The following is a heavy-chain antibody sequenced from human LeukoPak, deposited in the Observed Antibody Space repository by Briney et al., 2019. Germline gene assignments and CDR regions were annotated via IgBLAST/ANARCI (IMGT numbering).Heavy chain of an antibody. D-gene: IGHD4/OR15-4a*01. CDR3: ARDTLGEGEDANYAVYYFDY. J-gene: IGHJ4*02. V-gene: IGHV3-7*01. CDR2: IKQDGNEK. CDR1: GFTFSSYW. Sequence: GGSLRLSCAASGFTFSSYWMSWVRQAPGKGLEWVADIKQDGNEKYYVDSVKGRFTISGDNAKNSLDLQMNSLRAEDTAVYYCARDTLGEGEDANYAVYYFDYWGQGTPVTVSS.